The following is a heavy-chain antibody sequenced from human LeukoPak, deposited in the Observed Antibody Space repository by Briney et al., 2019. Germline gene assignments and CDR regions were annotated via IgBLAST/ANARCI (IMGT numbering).Heavy chain of an antibody. CDR2: IKEDGSAK. J-gene: IGHJ3*02. Sequence: PGGSLRLSCAASGFSFSSYWMTWVRQAPGKGLEWVANIKEDGSAKFYADSVKGRFTISRDNAKKSLYLQMNSLRAEDTAVYYCARPAAATGENDAFDIWGQGTMVTVSS. D-gene: IGHD2-15*01. V-gene: IGHV3-7*01. CDR1: GFSFSSYW. CDR3: ARPAAATGENDAFDI.